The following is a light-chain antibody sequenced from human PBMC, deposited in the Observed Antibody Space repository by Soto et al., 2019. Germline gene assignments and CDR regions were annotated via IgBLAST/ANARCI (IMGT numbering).Light chain of an antibody. CDR3: CSFAGSYTWV. J-gene: IGLJ3*02. CDR2: ASN. V-gene: IGLV2-23*01. CDR1: SGDIGTYNL. Sequence: QSALTQPASVSGSRGQSITISCSGTSGDIGTYNLVSWFQQRPGNAPELIISASNQRAPGVSDRFSGSRSGHTASLTISGLQAEDESDYYCCSFAGSYTWVFGGGTKVTVL.